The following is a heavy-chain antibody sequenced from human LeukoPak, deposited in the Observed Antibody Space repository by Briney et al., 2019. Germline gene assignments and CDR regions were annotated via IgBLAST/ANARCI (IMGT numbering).Heavy chain of an antibody. CDR3: ARDTGYNTFDY. D-gene: IGHD5-24*01. CDR2: IKEDGSDK. V-gene: IGHV3-7*05. J-gene: IGHJ4*02. CDR1: TFTYSSNW. Sequence: PGGSLRFSCAAYTFTYSSNWMSWVGQAPGKGLEWVANIKEDGSDKYYVASVKGRFTISRDNAKNSLYLQMNSLRAEDTAVYYCARDTGYNTFDYWGQGTLVTVSS.